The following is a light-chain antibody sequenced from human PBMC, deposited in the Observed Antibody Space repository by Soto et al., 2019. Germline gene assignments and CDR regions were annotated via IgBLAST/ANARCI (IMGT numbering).Light chain of an antibody. V-gene: IGKV1-5*03. Sequence: TQSPATLSAFVGDRVTITCRASQTISTSLAWYQQKPGKAPKLLIYLASTLQSGVPARFSGSGSATEFTLSISSLQPDDFATYYCQQYGTSSRTFGQGTKVDIK. CDR1: QTISTS. CDR3: QQYGTSSRT. J-gene: IGKJ1*01. CDR2: LAS.